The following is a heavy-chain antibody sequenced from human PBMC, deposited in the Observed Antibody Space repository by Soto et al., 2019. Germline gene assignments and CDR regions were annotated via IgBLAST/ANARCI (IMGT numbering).Heavy chain of an antibody. D-gene: IGHD1-26*01. CDR3: ARLRWELLRYYYYYYGMDV. Sequence: PSETLSLTCAVYGGSFSGYYWSWIRQPPGKGLEWIGEINHSGSTNYNPSLKSRVTISVDTSKNQFSLKLSSVTAADTAVYYCARLRWELLRYYYYYYGMDVWGQGTTVTV. V-gene: IGHV4-34*01. CDR1: GGSFSGYY. CDR2: INHSGST. J-gene: IGHJ6*02.